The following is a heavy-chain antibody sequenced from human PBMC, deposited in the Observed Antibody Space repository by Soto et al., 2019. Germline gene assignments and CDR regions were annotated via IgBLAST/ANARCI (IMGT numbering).Heavy chain of an antibody. Sequence: EVQLLESGGGLVQPGGSLRLSCAASGFTFSSYAMSWVRQAPGKGLEWVSAISGSGGSTYYADSVKGRFTISRDNSKNTLYLEMNSLRAEDTAVYYCAKVIVVIAAAGDYFDYWGQGTLVTVSS. CDR3: AKVIVVIAAAGDYFDY. V-gene: IGHV3-23*01. CDR2: ISGSGGST. J-gene: IGHJ4*02. CDR1: GFTFSSYA. D-gene: IGHD2-15*01.